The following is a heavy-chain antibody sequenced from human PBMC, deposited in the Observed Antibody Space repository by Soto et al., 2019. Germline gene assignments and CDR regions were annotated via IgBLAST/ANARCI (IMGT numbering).Heavy chain of an antibody. CDR1: GFSFSSYW. CDR3: AKSGSYGIDAFDI. V-gene: IGHV3-7*01. J-gene: IGHJ3*02. D-gene: IGHD1-26*01. Sequence: SVGSLRLSCAASGFSFSSYWMSWVRQAPGKGLEWVANMKQDGSEEYNVDSVKGRFTISRDNAKNSLYLQMNSLRAEDTAVYYCAKSGSYGIDAFDIWGQGTMVTVSS. CDR2: MKQDGSEE.